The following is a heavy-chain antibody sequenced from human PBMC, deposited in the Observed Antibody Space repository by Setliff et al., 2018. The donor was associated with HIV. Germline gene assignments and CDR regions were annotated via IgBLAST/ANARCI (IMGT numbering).Heavy chain of an antibody. CDR1: GGSISSSTYY. CDR2: IFYTGNT. Sequence: SETLSLTCSVSGGSISSSTYYWGWIRQPPGKGLEWIGDIFYTGNTYYNPSLKSRVAMSIDTSENQFSLKLRSVTAADTAVYYCARGGFKWSGSYADYWGQGTLVTVSS. CDR3: ARGGFKWSGSYADY. V-gene: IGHV4-39*07. J-gene: IGHJ4*02. D-gene: IGHD1-26*01.